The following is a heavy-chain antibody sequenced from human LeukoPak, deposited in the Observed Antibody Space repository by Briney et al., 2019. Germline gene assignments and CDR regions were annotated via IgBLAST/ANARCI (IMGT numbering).Heavy chain of an antibody. D-gene: IGHD1-14*01. Sequence: SETLSLTCTVSGGSSSSYYRRWIRQPPGKGLEWIGYIYYSGSTNYNPSLKSRVTISMDTSKDQFSLELSSVTAADTAVYYCARAALTTGAFDIWGQGTTVTVSS. J-gene: IGHJ3*02. V-gene: IGHV4-59*01. CDR1: GGSSSSYY. CDR2: IYYSGST. CDR3: ARAALTTGAFDI.